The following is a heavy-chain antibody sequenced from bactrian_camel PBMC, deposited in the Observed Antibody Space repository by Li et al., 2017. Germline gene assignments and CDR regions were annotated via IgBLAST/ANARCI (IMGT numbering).Heavy chain of an antibody. CDR2: IDSGGST. V-gene: IGHV3S10*01. J-gene: IGHJ6*01. CDR1: GFTASTFA. D-gene: IGHD7*01. Sequence: VQLVESGGGLVQPGGSLRLSCAASGFTASTFAMSWVRQAPGKGLEWVSGIDSGGSTYYAEFVKGRFTISRDNAANTVYLQLNSLKTEDMAMYYCAAEAAEYFGGFAYWGQGTQVTVS. CDR3: AAEAAEYFGGFAY.